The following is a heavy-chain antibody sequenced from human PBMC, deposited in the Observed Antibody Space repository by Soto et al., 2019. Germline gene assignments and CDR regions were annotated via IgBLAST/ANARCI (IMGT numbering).Heavy chain of an antibody. CDR1: GFTFTRYS. V-gene: IGHV3-21*01. D-gene: IGHD1-20*01. CDR2: ISSTTNYI. CDR3: ATTPVWYGMDV. J-gene: IGHJ6*02. Sequence: GGSLRLSCAASGFTFTRYSMNWVRQAPGKGLEWVSSISSTTNYIYYADSVKGRFTISRDNAKNSLYLQMNSLRAEDTAVYYCATTPVWYGMDVWGQGTTVTVSS.